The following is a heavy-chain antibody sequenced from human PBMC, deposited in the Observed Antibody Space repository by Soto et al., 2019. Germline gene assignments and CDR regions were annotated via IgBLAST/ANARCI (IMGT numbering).Heavy chain of an antibody. J-gene: IGHJ4*02. CDR2: IYYSGST. D-gene: IGHD5-18*01. V-gene: IGHV4-31*03. Sequence: SETLSLTCTVSGGSISSGGYYWRWIRQHPGKGLEWIGYIYYSGSTYYNPSLTSRVTISVDTSKNQFSRKLSSVTAADTAVYYCARSGYSYKPSVGRGYSYGLFDYWGQGTLVTASS. CDR3: ARSGYSYKPSVGRGYSYGLFDY. CDR1: GGSISSGGYY.